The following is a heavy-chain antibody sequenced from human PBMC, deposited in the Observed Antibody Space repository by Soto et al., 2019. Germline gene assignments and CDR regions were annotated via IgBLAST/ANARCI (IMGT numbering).Heavy chain of an antibody. V-gene: IGHV3-30*02. CDR2: MSYDGSDT. CDR1: GFTLNNEN. Sequence: VQLVESGGGLVKPGGSLRLSCTVLGFTLNNENMNWVRQAPGKGLEWVAFMSYDGSDTFYADSVKGRFTISRNNSKNTLFLHMSNLRAEDTAMYYCTIGRVADSALDHWGQGTLVTVSS. D-gene: IGHD6-6*01. J-gene: IGHJ4*02. CDR3: TIGRVADSALDH.